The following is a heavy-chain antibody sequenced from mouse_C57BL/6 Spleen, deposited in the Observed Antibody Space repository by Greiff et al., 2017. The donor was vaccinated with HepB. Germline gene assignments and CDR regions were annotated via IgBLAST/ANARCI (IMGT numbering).Heavy chain of an antibody. CDR3: TTTTVVAEGY. V-gene: IGHV14-4*01. J-gene: IGHJ2*01. CDR2: IDPENGDT. Sequence: VQLQQSGAELVRPGASVKLSCTASGFNIKVDYMHWVKQRPEQGLEWIGWIDPENGDTEYASKFQGKATITADTSSNTAYLQLSSLTSEDTAVYYCTTTTVVAEGYWGQGTTLTVSS. CDR1: GFNIKVDY. D-gene: IGHD1-1*01.